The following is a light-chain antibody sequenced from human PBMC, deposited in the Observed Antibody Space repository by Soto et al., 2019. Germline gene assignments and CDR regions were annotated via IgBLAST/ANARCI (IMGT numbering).Light chain of an antibody. CDR3: QQVDSYPST. CDR1: QGISSL. CDR2: TAS. J-gene: IGKJ4*01. V-gene: IGKV1-12*02. Sequence: DIQMTQSPSSVSASVGDRVTITCRASQGISSLLAWYQQKPGKAPNLLIHTASSWQSGVPSRFSGSGSGTDFTLTIGSLQPEDFATYYCQQVDSYPSTFGGGTKVEIK.